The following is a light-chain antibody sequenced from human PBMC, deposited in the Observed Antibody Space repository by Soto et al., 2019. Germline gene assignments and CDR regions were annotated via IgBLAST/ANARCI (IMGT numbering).Light chain of an antibody. J-gene: IGKJ5*01. CDR1: QGISNS. V-gene: IGKV1-27*01. CDR2: AAS. CDR3: QSYNTDRPT. Sequence: DIQMTQSPATLSASVGDRVTITCRANQGISNSLAWYQQKPGKVTKLLIYAASSLQSGVPSRFRGSGSGTEFTLTISSLQPEDFATYYCQSYNTDRPTFGQGTRLEI.